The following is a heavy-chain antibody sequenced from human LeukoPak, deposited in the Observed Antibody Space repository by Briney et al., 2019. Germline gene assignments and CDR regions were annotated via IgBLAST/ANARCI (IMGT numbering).Heavy chain of an antibody. CDR2: VDPEDGET. V-gene: IGHV1-69-2*01. CDR1: GYTFTDYY. CDR3: ATYYYDSSGYPDFDY. D-gene: IGHD3-22*01. Sequence: ASVKVSCKVSGYTFTDYYMHWVQQAPGKGLEWMGPVDPEDGETIYAEKFQGRVTITADTSTDTAYMELSSLRSEDTAVYYCATYYYDSSGYPDFDYWGQGTLVTVSS. J-gene: IGHJ4*02.